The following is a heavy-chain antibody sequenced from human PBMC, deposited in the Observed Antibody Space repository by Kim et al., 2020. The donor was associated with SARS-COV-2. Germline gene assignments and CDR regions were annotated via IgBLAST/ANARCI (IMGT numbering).Heavy chain of an antibody. J-gene: IGHJ4*02. Sequence: SETLSLTCTVSGGSISSSSYYWGWIRQPPGKGLEWIGSIYYSGSTYYNPSLKSRVTISVDTSKNQFSLKLSSVTAADTAVYYCASIRYSSSWYTPAFDYWGQGTLVTVSS. D-gene: IGHD6-13*01. V-gene: IGHV4-39*01. CDR2: IYYSGST. CDR1: GGSISSSSYY. CDR3: ASIRYSSSWYTPAFDY.